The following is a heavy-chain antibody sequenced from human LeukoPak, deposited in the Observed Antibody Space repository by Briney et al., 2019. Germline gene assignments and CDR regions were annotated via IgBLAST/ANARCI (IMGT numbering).Heavy chain of an antibody. CDR2: IYYSGST. J-gene: IGHJ4*02. Sequence: SETLSLTCTVSGGSISSYYWSWIRQPPGKGLEWIGYIYYSGSTNYNPSLKSRVTITVDTSKSQFSLKLSSVTAADTAVYYCARGRGSGDYWGQGTLVTVSS. CDR3: ARGRGSGDY. V-gene: IGHV4-59*12. CDR1: GGSISSYY. D-gene: IGHD2-15*01.